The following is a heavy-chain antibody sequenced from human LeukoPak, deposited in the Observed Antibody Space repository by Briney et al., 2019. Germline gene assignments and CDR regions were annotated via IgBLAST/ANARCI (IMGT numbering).Heavy chain of an antibody. Sequence: SETLSLTCAVYGGSFSGYYWSWIRQPPGKGLEWIGEINHSGSTNYNPSLKSRVTISVDTSKNQFSLKLRSVTAPDTAVYYCARVGRGYRNGWKNWFDPWGQGTLVTVSS. CDR2: INHSGST. CDR1: GGSFSGYY. V-gene: IGHV4-34*01. J-gene: IGHJ5*02. CDR3: ARVGRGYRNGWKNWFDP. D-gene: IGHD5-18*01.